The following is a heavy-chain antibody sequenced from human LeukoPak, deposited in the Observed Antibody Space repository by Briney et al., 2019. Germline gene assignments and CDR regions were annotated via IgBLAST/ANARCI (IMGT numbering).Heavy chain of an antibody. V-gene: IGHV4-59*01. J-gene: IGHJ4*02. D-gene: IGHD5-12*01. CDR1: GGSISSYY. CDR2: IYYSGST. CDR3: ARSIVATINPDY. Sequence: SETLSLTCTVSGGSISSYYWSWIRQPPGKGLEWIGYIYYSGSTNYNPSLKSRVTISVDTPKNQFSLKLSSVTAADTAVYYCARSIVATINPDYWGQGTLVTVSS.